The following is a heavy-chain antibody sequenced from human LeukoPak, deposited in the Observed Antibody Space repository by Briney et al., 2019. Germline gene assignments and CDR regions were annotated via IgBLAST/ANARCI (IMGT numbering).Heavy chain of an antibody. V-gene: IGHV3-21*04. Sequence: PGGSLRLSCAASGFTFSSYSMNWVRQAPGKGLEWVSSISSSSSYIYYADSVKGRFTISRDNAKNSLYLQMNSLRAEDTAVYYCARIGGGQQWLPRYYFDYWGQGTLVTVSS. CDR3: ARIGGGQQWLPRYYFDY. CDR2: ISSSSSYI. CDR1: GFTFSSYS. D-gene: IGHD6-19*01. J-gene: IGHJ4*02.